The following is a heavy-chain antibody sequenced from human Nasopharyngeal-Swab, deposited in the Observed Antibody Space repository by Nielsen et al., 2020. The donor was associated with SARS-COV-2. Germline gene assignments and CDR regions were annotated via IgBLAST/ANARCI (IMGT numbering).Heavy chain of an antibody. J-gene: IGHJ3*02. Sequence: GCSLSLSCAASGFTFSDYYMSSHRQAPGKGQEWVSYISSSGSTIYYADSVKGRFTISRDTAKNSLYLQMNSLRAEDTAVYYCASSQAYNWNDSDAFDIWGQGTMVTVSS. D-gene: IGHD1-1*01. CDR2: ISSSGSTI. CDR1: GFTFSDYY. V-gene: IGHV3-11*04. CDR3: ASSQAYNWNDSDAFDI.